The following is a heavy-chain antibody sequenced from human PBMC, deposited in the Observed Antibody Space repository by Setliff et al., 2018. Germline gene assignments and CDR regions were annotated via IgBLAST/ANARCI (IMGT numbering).Heavy chain of an antibody. Sequence: ASVKVSCKASGYTFTSYGISWVRQAPGQGLEWMGWISAYNGNTNYAQKLQGRVTMTTDTSTSTAYMELSSLRSEDTAVYYCATMHIVVVIAISDHAFDIWGQGTMVTVSS. D-gene: IGHD2-21*01. V-gene: IGHV1-18*01. CDR3: ATMHIVVVIAISDHAFDI. J-gene: IGHJ3*02. CDR1: GYTFTSYG. CDR2: ISAYNGNT.